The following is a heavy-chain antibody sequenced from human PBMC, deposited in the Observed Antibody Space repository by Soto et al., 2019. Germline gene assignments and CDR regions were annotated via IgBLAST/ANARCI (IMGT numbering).Heavy chain of an antibody. Sequence: SETLSLTCAVYGGSFSGYYWSWIRQPPGKGLEWIGEINHSGSTNYNPSLKSRVTISVDTSKNQFSLKRSSVTAADTAVYYCAIGRNCTNGVCSDDAFDIWGQGTMVTVSS. CDR3: AIGRNCTNGVCSDDAFDI. V-gene: IGHV4-34*01. CDR2: INHSGST. J-gene: IGHJ3*02. D-gene: IGHD2-8*01. CDR1: GGSFSGYY.